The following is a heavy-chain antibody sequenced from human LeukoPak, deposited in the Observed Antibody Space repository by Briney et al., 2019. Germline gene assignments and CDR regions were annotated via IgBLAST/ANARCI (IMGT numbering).Heavy chain of an antibody. J-gene: IGHJ5*01. CDR3: ARDPSGSYGDC. D-gene: IGHD1-26*01. V-gene: IGHV3-11*04. CDR2: IGSGGSTI. Sequence: GGSLRLSCAASGFTFTDYYMSWIRPGPGKGREWVSYIGSGGSTIYYADSVKGRFTISRDNAKNSLYLQTNSLRAEDTAVYYCARDPSGSYGDCRGPRALVTVSS. CDR1: GFTFTDYY.